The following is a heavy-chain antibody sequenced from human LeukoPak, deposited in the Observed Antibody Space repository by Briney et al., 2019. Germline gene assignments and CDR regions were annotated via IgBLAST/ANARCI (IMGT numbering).Heavy chain of an antibody. J-gene: IGHJ4*02. CDR3: ARDLSPEQWLVLSWNGGAFDY. CDR1: GYTFTGYY. V-gene: IGHV1-2*02. Sequence: ASVKVSCKASGYTFTGYYMHWVRQAPGQGLEWMGWINPNSGGTNYAQKFQGRVTMTRDTSISTAYMELSRLRSDDTAVYYCARDLSPEQWLVLSWNGGAFDYWGQGTLVTVSS. CDR2: INPNSGGT. D-gene: IGHD6-19*01.